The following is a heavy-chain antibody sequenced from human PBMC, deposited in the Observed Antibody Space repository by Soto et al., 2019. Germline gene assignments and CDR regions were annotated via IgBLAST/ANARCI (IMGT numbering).Heavy chain of an antibody. Sequence: QEQVVQSGPAMKEPGSSVKVSCRASGSMSSGYGFSWVRQATGQGLEWVGMINPILDSTHYAQNLQGRVSLSVDKSTDTAYLEGTSLRLEETAIYFCATMKRAILASGGRGTVVTVSS. V-gene: IGHV1-69*09. J-gene: IGHJ4*02. CDR3: ATMKRAILAS. CDR2: INPILDST. D-gene: IGHD3-9*01. CDR1: GSMSSGYG.